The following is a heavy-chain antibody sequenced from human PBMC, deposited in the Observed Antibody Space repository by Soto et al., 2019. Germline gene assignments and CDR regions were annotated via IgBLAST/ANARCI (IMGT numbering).Heavy chain of an antibody. D-gene: IGHD6-19*01. J-gene: IGHJ6*02. CDR2: INPGGGST. CDR1: GSAITRYY. Sequence: QVDLVQSGAEVKKPGASVTISCKASGSAITRYYIHWVRQAPGRGLEWMGIINPGGGSTSYAQKFQDRVTIDKDTSTCTVYMDLRSLRTEDTAVYYCARDTSGWSLNGLDVWGQGTTVNVSS. CDR3: ARDTSGWSLNGLDV. V-gene: IGHV1-46*01.